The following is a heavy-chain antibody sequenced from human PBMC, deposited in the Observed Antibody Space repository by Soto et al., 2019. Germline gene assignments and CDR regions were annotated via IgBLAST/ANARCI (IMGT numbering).Heavy chain of an antibody. D-gene: IGHD2-8*01. Sequence: QVQLQESGPGLVKPSETLSLTCTVSGGSISSYYWSWIRQPPGKGLEWIGYIYYSGSTNYNPSLKRRVTIPVDTSKNQFSLKLSSVTAADTAVYYSAIRWGVAFDYWGQGTLVTVSS. J-gene: IGHJ4*02. V-gene: IGHV4-59*08. CDR2: IYYSGST. CDR1: GGSISSYY. CDR3: AIRWGVAFDY.